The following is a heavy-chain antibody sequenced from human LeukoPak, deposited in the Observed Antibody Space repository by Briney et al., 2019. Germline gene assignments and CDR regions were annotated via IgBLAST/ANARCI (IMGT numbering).Heavy chain of an antibody. CDR2: ISSSSSTI. V-gene: IGHV3-48*01. Sequence: GGSLRLSCAASGFTFSSYAMSWVRQAPGKGLEWVSYISSSSSTIYYADSVKGRFTISRDNAKNSLYLQMNSLRAEDTAVYYCAREMPPPSYDFWSGYYEFDYWGQGTLVTVSS. CDR3: AREMPPPSYDFWSGYYEFDY. J-gene: IGHJ4*02. CDR1: GFTFSSYA. D-gene: IGHD3-3*01.